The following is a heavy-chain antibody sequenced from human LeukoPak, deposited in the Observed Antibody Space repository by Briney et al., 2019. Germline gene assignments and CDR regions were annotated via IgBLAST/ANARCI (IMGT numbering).Heavy chain of an antibody. V-gene: IGHV5-51*01. CDR2: IYPGDSDT. CDR3: ARHSGSGSYRSVFGY. J-gene: IGHJ4*02. CDR1: GYTFTNYW. Sequence: GESLKISCKGSGYTFTNYWIGWVRQMPGKGLELMGIIYPGDSDTRYSPSFQGQVTISADKSISTAYLTWSSLKASDTAMYYCARHSGSGSYRSVFGYWGQGTLVTVSS. D-gene: IGHD3-10*01.